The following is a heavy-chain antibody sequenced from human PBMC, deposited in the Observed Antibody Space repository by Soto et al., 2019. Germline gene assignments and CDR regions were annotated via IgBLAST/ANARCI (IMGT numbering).Heavy chain of an antibody. V-gene: IGHV1-18*01. CDR1: GYTFTSYG. CDR3: ANVVDIVATNDNWFDP. CDR2: ISAYNGNT. J-gene: IGHJ5*02. D-gene: IGHD5-12*01. Sequence: QVPLVQSGAEVKKPGASVKVSCKASGYTFTSYGISWVRQAPGQGLEWMGWISAYNGNTNYAQKLQGRVTMTTDTSTSTAYMELRSLRSDDTAVYYCANVVDIVATNDNWFDPWGQGTLVTVSS.